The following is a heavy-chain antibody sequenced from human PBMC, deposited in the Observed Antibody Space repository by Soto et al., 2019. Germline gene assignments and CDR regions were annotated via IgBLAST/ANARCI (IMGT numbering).Heavy chain of an antibody. V-gene: IGHV3-64*01. Sequence: EVQLVESGGGLVQPGGSLRLSCAASGFTFSSYAMHWVRQAPGQGLEYVSAISSYGGSTYYANSVKGRFTISRDNSKNTLYLQMGSLRAEDMAVHYCARDPDSSGYYYFDYWGQGTLVTVSS. D-gene: IGHD3-22*01. CDR1: GFTFSSYA. CDR3: ARDPDSSGYYYFDY. CDR2: ISSYGGST. J-gene: IGHJ4*02.